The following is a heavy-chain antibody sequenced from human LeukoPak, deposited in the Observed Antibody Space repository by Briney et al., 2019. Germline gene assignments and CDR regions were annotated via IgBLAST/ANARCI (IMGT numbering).Heavy chain of an antibody. D-gene: IGHD6-13*01. CDR3: AKSRSAHLAAAFDY. CDR2: ISGSGGST. V-gene: IGHV3-23*01. CDR1: GFAFSTYA. J-gene: IGHJ4*02. Sequence: GGSLRLSCAASGFAFSTYAMGWVRQAPGKGLEWVSAISGSGGSTYYADSVKGRFTISRDNSKNTLYLQMNSLRAEDTAVYYCAKSRSAHLAAAFDYWGQGTLVTVSS.